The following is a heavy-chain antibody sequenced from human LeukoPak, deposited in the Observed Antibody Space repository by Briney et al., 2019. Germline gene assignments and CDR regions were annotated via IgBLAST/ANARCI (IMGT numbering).Heavy chain of an antibody. CDR3: ARMRGSYSFDY. Sequence: PGGSLRLSCAASGFTFSSYGMSWVRQAPGKELEWVSVIYSGGSTYYADSVKGRFTISRDNSKNTLYLQMNSLRAEDTAVYYCARMRGSYSFDYWGQGTLVTVSS. CDR2: IYSGGST. J-gene: IGHJ4*02. D-gene: IGHD1-26*01. V-gene: IGHV3-66*01. CDR1: GFTFSSYG.